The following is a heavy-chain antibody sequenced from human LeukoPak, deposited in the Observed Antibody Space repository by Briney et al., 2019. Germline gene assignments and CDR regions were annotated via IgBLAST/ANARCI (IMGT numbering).Heavy chain of an antibody. CDR1: GFTFSSYN. V-gene: IGHV3-21*06. CDR3: ASRGSSGWYPRGVDV. D-gene: IGHD6-19*01. CDR2: ITSSSSHI. Sequence: GGSLRLSCAASGFTFSSYNMNWVRQAPGKGLEWVSSITSSSSHIYYADSVRGRFTISRDNAKNSLYLQMDSLRDEDTAVYYCASRGSSGWYPRGVDVWGKGTTVTVSS. J-gene: IGHJ6*04.